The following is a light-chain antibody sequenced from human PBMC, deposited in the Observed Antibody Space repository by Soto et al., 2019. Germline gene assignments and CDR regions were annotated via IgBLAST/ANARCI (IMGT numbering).Light chain of an antibody. V-gene: IGLV1-44*01. CDR3: SAWDDSLNGVV. Sequence: QAVVTQPPSASGTPGQRVTISCSGSSTNIGGNTVNWYQQLPGTAPKLLIYTNIQRPSGVPDRFSGSKSGTSASLAISGLRSEDEADYYCSAWDDSLNGVVFGGGTKVTVL. CDR1: STNIGGNT. J-gene: IGLJ2*01. CDR2: TNI.